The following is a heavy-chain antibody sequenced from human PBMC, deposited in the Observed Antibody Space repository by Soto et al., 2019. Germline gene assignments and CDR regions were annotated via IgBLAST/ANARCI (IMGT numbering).Heavy chain of an antibody. V-gene: IGHV4-31*03. J-gene: IGHJ1*01. CDR1: GGSISSGFYY. D-gene: IGHD3-16*01. CDR2: IYYSGST. CDR3: ARSYDGYFYS. Sequence: QVQLQESSPGLVQPSQTLSLTCTVSGGSISSGFYYWSWIRQHPGKGLEWIGYIYYSGSTYYNPSLKGRVTLSVDRSKNQFSLKLRSATAADTAMYYCARSYDGYFYSWGQGTLVTVSS.